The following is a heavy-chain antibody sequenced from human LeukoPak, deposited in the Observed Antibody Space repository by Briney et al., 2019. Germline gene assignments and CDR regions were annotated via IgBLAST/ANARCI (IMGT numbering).Heavy chain of an antibody. D-gene: IGHD4-23*01. V-gene: IGHV1-69*05. CDR3: ARVAAVVTRYYGMDV. CDR1: GGTFSSYA. J-gene: IGHJ6*02. Sequence: SVKVSCKASGGTFSSYAISWVRQAPGQGLEWMGGIIPIFGTANYAQKFQGRVTITTDESTSTAYMELSSLRSEDTAVYYCARVAAVVTRYYGMDVWGQGTTVTVSS. CDR2: IIPIFGTA.